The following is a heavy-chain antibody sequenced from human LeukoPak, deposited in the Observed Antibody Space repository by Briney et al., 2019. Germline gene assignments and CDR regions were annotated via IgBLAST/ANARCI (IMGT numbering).Heavy chain of an antibody. V-gene: IGHV3-23*01. J-gene: IGHJ4*02. CDR2: ISGSGGST. Sequence: GGSLRLSCAASGFTFSSYAMSWVRQAPGKGLEWVSVISGSGGSTYYADSVKGRFTISRDNSKNTLYLQMNSLRAEDTAVYYCAKDWRWLQFAVSSPYYFDYWGQGTLVTVSS. D-gene: IGHD5-24*01. CDR3: AKDWRWLQFAVSSPYYFDY. CDR1: GFTFSSYA.